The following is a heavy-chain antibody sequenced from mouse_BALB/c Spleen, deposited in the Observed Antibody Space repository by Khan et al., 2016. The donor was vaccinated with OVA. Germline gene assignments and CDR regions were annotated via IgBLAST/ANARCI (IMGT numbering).Heavy chain of an antibody. J-gene: IGHJ4*01. CDR2: INTHSGVP. V-gene: IGHV9-4*02. CDR1: GYTFTTAG. CDR3: ARGGAAYYRNDGGAMEY. Sequence: QVQLKQSGPELKKPGETVRISCKASGYTFTTAGIQWVQKMPGKGLKWIGWINTHSGVPKYAEDFKGRFAFSLEISVSTAYLQITNLKTEDTATYFCARGGAAYYRNDGGAMEYWGQGTSVTVSS. D-gene: IGHD2-14*01.